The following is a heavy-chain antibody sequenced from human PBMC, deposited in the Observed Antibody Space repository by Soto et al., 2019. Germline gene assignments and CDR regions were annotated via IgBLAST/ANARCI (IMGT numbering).Heavy chain of an antibody. CDR1: GFTFSSYG. CDR3: AKVASSWLVAGGFDS. D-gene: IGHD6-19*01. CDR2: ISYDGSNK. Sequence: PGGSLRLSCAASGFTFSSYGIHWVRQAPGKGLEWVAVISYDGSNKYYADSVKGRFTISRDNSKNTLYLQMNSLRAEDTAVYYCAKVASSWLVAGGFDSWGQGTLVTVSS. J-gene: IGHJ4*02. V-gene: IGHV3-30*18.